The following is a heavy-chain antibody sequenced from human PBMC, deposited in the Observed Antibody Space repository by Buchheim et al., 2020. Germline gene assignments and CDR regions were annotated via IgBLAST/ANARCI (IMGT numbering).Heavy chain of an antibody. CDR2: IKQDGSEK. Sequence: EVQLVESGGGLVQPGGSLRLSCGASGFTFTTYWMSWVRQAPGKGLEWLANIKQDGSEKYYVDSVKGRFNISRDNAKKSLYLQMNSLRAGDTAVYYCARRRGDHTHYYFDYWGQGTL. D-gene: IGHD5-24*01. V-gene: IGHV3-7*01. CDR3: ARRRGDHTHYYFDY. CDR1: GFTFTTYW. J-gene: IGHJ4*02.